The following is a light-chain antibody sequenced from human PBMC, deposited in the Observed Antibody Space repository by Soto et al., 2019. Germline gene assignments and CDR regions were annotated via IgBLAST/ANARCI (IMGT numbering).Light chain of an antibody. CDR2: GPS. CDR1: QSVSYN. CDR3: QQYNNWPRT. Sequence: EIVMTQSPATLSVSPGERVTLYFRASQSVSYNLAWYQQTPGQAPRLLIYGPSTRATGIPARFSGSGSGTEFTLTISSLQSEDFALYYCQQYNNWPRTFGQGTKGDI. V-gene: IGKV3-15*01. J-gene: IGKJ1*01.